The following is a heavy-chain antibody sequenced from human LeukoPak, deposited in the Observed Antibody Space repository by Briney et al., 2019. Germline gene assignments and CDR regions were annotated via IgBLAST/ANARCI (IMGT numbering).Heavy chain of an antibody. V-gene: IGHV3-30*02. CDR2: IRYDGSNK. CDR3: AKDFGSIVYNWFDP. Sequence: GGSLRLSCAASGFTFSSYGMHWVRQAPGKGLEWVAFIRYDGSNKYYADSVKGRFTISRDNSKNTLYLQMNSLRAEGTAVYYCAKDFGSIVYNWFDPWAREPWSPSPQ. J-gene: IGHJ5*02. D-gene: IGHD2-21*01. CDR1: GFTFSSYG.